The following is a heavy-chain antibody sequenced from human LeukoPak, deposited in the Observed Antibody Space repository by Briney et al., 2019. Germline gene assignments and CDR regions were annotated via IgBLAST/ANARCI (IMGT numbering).Heavy chain of an antibody. Sequence: GGSLRLSCAASGFTFSSYSMNWVRQAPGKGLEWVSYISSSSSTIYYADSVKGRFTISRDNAKNSLYLQMNSLRDEDTAVYYCARDALTDYDILTGKKFNWFDPWGQGTLVTVSS. CDR3: ARDALTDYDILTGKKFNWFDP. CDR1: GFTFSSYS. V-gene: IGHV3-48*02. CDR2: ISSSSSTI. J-gene: IGHJ5*02. D-gene: IGHD3-9*01.